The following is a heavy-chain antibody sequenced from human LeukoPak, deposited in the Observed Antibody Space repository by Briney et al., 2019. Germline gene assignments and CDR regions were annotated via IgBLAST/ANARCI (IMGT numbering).Heavy chain of an antibody. V-gene: IGHV4-59*01. CDR3: ARPNYYRSGSYWFDP. CDR2: IYYSGST. J-gene: IGHJ5*02. D-gene: IGHD3-10*01. CDR1: VGSISSYY. Sequence: PSETLSLTCTVSVGSISSYYWSWIRQPPGKGLEGMGYIYYSGSTNYNPSLKSRVTISVDTSKHQFSLTLSSVLAPDPAGYYCARPNYYRSGSYWFDPWGQGTLVTVSS.